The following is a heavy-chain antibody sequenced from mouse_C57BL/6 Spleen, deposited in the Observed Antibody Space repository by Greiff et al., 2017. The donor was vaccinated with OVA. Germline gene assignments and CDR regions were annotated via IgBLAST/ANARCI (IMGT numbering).Heavy chain of an antibody. D-gene: IGHD1-2*01. CDR1: GYSFTGYY. V-gene: IGHV1-42*01. J-gene: IGHJ3*01. CDR3: ARNPPYGPFAY. Sequence: VQLQQSGPELVKPGASVKISCKASGYSFTGYYMNWVKQSPEKSLEWIGEINPSTGGTTYNQKFTAKATLTVDKSSSTAYMQLKSLTSEDSAVYYCARNPPYGPFAYWGQGTLVTVSA. CDR2: INPSTGGT.